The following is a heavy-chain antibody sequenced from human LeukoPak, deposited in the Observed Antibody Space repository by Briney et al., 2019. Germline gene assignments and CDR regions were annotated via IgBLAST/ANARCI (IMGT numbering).Heavy chain of an antibody. CDR3: ARMFPDDY. CDR2: IFYSGNTNT. V-gene: IGHV4-59*01. CDR1: GGSISSYY. Sequence: SETLSLTCTVSGGSISSYYWSWIREPPGKGLEWIGYIFYSGNTNTNYNPSLKSRVTISVDTSKSQFSLKLNSVTAADTAVYYCARMFPDDYWGQGTLVTVSS. D-gene: IGHD3-10*02. J-gene: IGHJ4*02.